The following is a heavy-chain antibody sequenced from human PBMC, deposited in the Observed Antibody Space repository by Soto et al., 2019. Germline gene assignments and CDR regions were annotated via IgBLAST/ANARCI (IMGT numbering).Heavy chain of an antibody. J-gene: IGHJ4*02. V-gene: IGHV4-59*01. CDR2: IYYSGST. CDR1: GGSISSYY. Sequence: SETLSLTCTVSGGSISSYYWSWIRQPPGKGLEWIGYIYYSGSTNYNPSLKSRVTISVDTSKNQFSLKLSSVTAADTAVYYCARGLVVTPSVTYFDYWGQGTLVTVS. CDR3: ARGLVVTPSVTYFDY. D-gene: IGHD2-21*02.